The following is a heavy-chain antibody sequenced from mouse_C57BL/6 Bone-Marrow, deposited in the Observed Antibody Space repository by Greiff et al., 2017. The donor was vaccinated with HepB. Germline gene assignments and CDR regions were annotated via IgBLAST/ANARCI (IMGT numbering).Heavy chain of an antibody. CDR3: ARSGITTVVETHWYFDV. D-gene: IGHD1-1*01. Sequence: VQLKESGPELVKPGASVKIPCKASGYTFTDYNMDWVKQSHGKSLEWIGDINPNNGGTIYNQKFKGKATLTVDKSSSTAYMELRSLTSEDTAVYYCARSGITTVVETHWYFDVWGTGTTVTVSS. V-gene: IGHV1-18*01. CDR1: GYTFTDYN. CDR2: INPNNGGT. J-gene: IGHJ1*03.